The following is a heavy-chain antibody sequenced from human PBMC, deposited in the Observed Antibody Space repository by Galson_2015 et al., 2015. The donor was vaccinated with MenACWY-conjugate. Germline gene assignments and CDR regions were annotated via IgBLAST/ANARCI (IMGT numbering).Heavy chain of an antibody. Sequence: QSGAEVKKPGESLRISCTGSGYSFTSYWISWVRQMPGKGLEWMGGFVPGDSYTNYSPSFQGHVTISADKSISTAYLQWSSLKASDTAMYYCARISGSYYLPDYWGQGTLVTVSS. CDR3: ARISGSYYLPDY. D-gene: IGHD1-26*01. V-gene: IGHV5-10-1*01. J-gene: IGHJ4*02. CDR1: GYSFTSYW. CDR2: FVPGDSYT.